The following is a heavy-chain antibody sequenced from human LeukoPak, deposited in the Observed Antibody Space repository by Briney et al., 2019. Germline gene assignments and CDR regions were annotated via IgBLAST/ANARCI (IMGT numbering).Heavy chain of an antibody. CDR3: ARGAGYNYPYYFDY. CDR1: GFTVSSNY. D-gene: IGHD5-24*01. Sequence: GGSLRLSCAASGFTVSSNYMNWIRQAPGKGLEWVSVIYGGGNIYYADSVKGRFTISRDNSKNTLYLQMNSLRAEDTAVYYCARGAGYNYPYYFDYWGQGTLVTVSS. CDR2: IYGGGNI. V-gene: IGHV3-53*01. J-gene: IGHJ4*02.